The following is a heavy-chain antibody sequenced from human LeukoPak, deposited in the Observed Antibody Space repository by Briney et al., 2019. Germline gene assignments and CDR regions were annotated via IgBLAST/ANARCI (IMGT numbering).Heavy chain of an antibody. CDR3: ARDSDSGFQ. Sequence: PSETLSLTCTVSGGSFSFYFWHWIRQPPGEGLDWIGEIDNRGSTQYKPSLRSRGIISIDTSGHHFSLKLTSVTAADTAVYFCARDSDSGFQWGQGMLVTVSS. D-gene: IGHD3-16*01. CDR1: GGSFSFYF. J-gene: IGHJ4*02. V-gene: IGHV4-34*01. CDR2: IDNRGST.